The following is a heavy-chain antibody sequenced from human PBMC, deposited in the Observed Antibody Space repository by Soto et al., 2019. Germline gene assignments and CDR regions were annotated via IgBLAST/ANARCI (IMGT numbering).Heavy chain of an antibody. CDR1: GRTFSSYA. Sequence: SVKVSYKASGRTFSSYAISWLRQAPGQGLEWMGGIIPIFGTANYAQKFQGRVTITADESTGTAYMELSSLRSEDTAVYYCARDGYSSTHNYYYYGMDVWGQGTTVTVSS. D-gene: IGHD6-13*01. J-gene: IGHJ6*02. CDR2: IIPIFGTA. CDR3: ARDGYSSTHNYYYYGMDV. V-gene: IGHV1-69*13.